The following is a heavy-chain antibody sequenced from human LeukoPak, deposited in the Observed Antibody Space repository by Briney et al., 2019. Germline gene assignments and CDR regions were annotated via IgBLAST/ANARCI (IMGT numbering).Heavy chain of an antibody. D-gene: IGHD1-26*01. CDR3: ARGRNGSYHY. CDR2: INTDGSTT. Sequence: PGGSLRHSCAASGFTFSNDWMHWVRQAPGKGLVWVSRINTDGSTTTYADSVKGRFTISRDNAKNTLYLQMNSLRVEDTAVYYCARGRNGSYHYWGQGTLVPVSS. V-gene: IGHV3-74*01. J-gene: IGHJ4*02. CDR1: GFTFSNDW.